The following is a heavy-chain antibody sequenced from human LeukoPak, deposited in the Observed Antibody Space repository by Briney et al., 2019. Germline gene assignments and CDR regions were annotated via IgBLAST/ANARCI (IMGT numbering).Heavy chain of an antibody. V-gene: IGHV1-2*02. CDR1: GYTFTGYY. D-gene: IGHD5-18*01. CDR3: ARDMRSYGYSYYYYYMDV. J-gene: IGHJ6*03. CDR2: INPNSGGT. Sequence: GASVKVSCKASGYTFTGYYMHWVRQAPGQGLEWMGWINPNSGGTNYAQKFQGRVTMTRDTSISTAYMELSRLRSDDTAVYYCARDMRSYGYSYYYYYMDVWGKGTTVTVSS.